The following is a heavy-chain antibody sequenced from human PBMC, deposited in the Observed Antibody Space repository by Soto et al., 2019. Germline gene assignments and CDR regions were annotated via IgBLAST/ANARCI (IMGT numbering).Heavy chain of an antibody. CDR2: INHSGST. J-gene: IGHJ5*02. CDR3: ARGGRQQLIRSNWLDP. D-gene: IGHD6-13*01. V-gene: IGHV4-34*01. CDR1: AGSFSSSY. Sequence: ETLSLTCAVYAGSFSSSYWSWIRQPPGKGLEWIGEINHSGSTNYNPSLKSRVTISVDTSKNQFSLNLSSVTAADTAVYYCARGGRQQLIRSNWLDPWGQGTLVTASS.